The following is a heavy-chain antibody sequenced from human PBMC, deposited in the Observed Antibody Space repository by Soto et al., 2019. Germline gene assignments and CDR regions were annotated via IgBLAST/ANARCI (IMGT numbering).Heavy chain of an antibody. CDR2: INPSGGST. CDR3: ARERVYDFWSGYEPTAYGMDV. D-gene: IGHD3-3*01. CDR1: GYTFTSYY. Sequence: ASVKVSCKASGYTFTSYYMHWVRQAPGQGLEWMGIINPSGGSTSYAQKFQGRVTMTRDTSTSTVYMELSSLRSEDTAVYYCARERVYDFWSGYEPTAYGMDVWGQGTTVTVSS. J-gene: IGHJ6*02. V-gene: IGHV1-46*01.